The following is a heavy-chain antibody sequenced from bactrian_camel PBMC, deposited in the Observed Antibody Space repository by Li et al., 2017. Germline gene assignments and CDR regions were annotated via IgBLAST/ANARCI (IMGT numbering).Heavy chain of an antibody. J-gene: IGHJ4*01. Sequence: VQLVESGGGLVQPGGSLRLSCVASGFTFGINGMSWVRQAPGKGLEWVSYINIGGGRIYYADSVKGRGTISQDNAKNMVYLQVDSLKAEDTAMYYCAAGWSFGVGTLLRRHVNYWGQGTQVTVS. V-gene: IGHV3S40*01. CDR3: AAGWSFGVGTLLRRHVNY. CDR1: GFTFGING. CDR2: INIGGGRI. D-gene: IGHD3*01.